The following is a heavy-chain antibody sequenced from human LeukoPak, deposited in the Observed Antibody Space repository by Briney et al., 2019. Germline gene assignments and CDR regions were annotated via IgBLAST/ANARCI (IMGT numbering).Heavy chain of an antibody. J-gene: IGHJ4*02. D-gene: IGHD2-2*01. V-gene: IGHV3-66*01. CDR1: EFSVGSNY. CDR2: IYSGGST. CDR3: ARDQAYCSSTSCYVGVGLDY. Sequence: GGSLRLSCAASEFSVGSNYMSWVRQAPGKGLEWVSVIYSGGSTYYADSVKGRFTISRDNSKNTLYLQMNSLRAEDTAVYYCARDQAYCSSTSCYVGVGLDYWGQGTLVTVSS.